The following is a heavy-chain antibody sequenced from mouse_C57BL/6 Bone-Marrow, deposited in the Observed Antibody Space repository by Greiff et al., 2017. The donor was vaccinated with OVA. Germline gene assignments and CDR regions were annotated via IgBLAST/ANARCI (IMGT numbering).Heavy chain of an antibody. J-gene: IGHJ1*03. Sequence: EVKLMESGPSLVRPSQTLSLTCTVTGFSINSDCYWIWIRQFPGNKLEYIGYTFYSGITYYNPSLESRTYITRDTSKNQFSLKLSSVTTEDTATYYCASSYYYGSSYPWVSDVWGTGTTVTVSS. CDR1: GFSINSDCY. CDR2: TFYSGIT. CDR3: ASSYYYGSSYPWVSDV. V-gene: IGHV3-3*01. D-gene: IGHD1-1*01.